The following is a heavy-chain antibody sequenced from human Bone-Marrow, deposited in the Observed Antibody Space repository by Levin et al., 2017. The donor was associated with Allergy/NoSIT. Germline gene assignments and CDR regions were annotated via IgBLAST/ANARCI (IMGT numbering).Heavy chain of an antibody. CDR3: ARGFGGDIVVVPAANLDY. J-gene: IGHJ4*02. CDR2: ISSSGSTI. Sequence: SCAASGFTFSSYEMNWVRQAPGKGLEWVSYISSSGSTIYYADSVKGRFTISRDNAKNSLYLQMNSLRAEDTAVYYCARGFGGDIVVVPAANLDYWGQGTLVTVSS. CDR1: GFTFSSYE. V-gene: IGHV3-48*03. D-gene: IGHD2-2*01.